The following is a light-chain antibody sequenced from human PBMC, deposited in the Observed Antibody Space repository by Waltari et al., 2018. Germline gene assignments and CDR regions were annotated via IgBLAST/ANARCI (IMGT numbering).Light chain of an antibody. Sequence: AIQMTQSPSSLSASVGDRVTITCRASEDIRNDLGWYQQKPGKAPRLLIFAASTLQSGVPSRFSGSGSGTDFTLTISSLQPEDFATYFCLQDYIFPLTFGWGTTVEI. CDR2: AAS. V-gene: IGKV1-6*01. CDR1: EDIRND. J-gene: IGKJ4*01. CDR3: LQDYIFPLT.